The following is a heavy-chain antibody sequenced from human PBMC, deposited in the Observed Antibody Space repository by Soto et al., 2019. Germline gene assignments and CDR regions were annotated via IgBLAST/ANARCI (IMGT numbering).Heavy chain of an antibody. Sequence: EVQLVESGGGLVQPGGSLRLSCAASGFTFSSYSMNWVRQAPGKRLEWVSYISSSSSTIYYADSVKGRFTISRDNAKNSLYLQMNSLRDEDTAVYYCARESLWFGELLSNGLYYYYGMDVWGQGTTVTVSS. J-gene: IGHJ6*02. CDR2: ISSSSSTI. V-gene: IGHV3-48*02. CDR3: ARESLWFGELLSNGLYYYYGMDV. CDR1: GFTFSSYS. D-gene: IGHD3-10*01.